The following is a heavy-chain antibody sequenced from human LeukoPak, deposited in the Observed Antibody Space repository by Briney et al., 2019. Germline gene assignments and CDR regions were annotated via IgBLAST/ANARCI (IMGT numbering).Heavy chain of an antibody. CDR1: GLTFENVW. CDR3: ARGGGLDV. Sequence: GGSLRLSCVVSGLTFENVWMNWARQAPGKGLEWVASINHNGNVNYYVDSVKGRFTISRDNAKNSLYLQMSNLRAEDTAVYFCARGGGLDVWGQGATVTVSS. CDR2: INHNGNVN. V-gene: IGHV3-7*03. J-gene: IGHJ6*02. D-gene: IGHD3-16*01.